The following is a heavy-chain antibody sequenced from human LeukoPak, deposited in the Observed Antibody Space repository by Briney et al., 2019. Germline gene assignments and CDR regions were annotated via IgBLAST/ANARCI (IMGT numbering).Heavy chain of an antibody. CDR3: ARGLTTGRPY. V-gene: IGHV1-8*01. Sequence: ASVKVSCKASGYTFTSYDINWVRQATGQGLEWMGWMNPNSGNTDYAQKFQGIVTMTRNTSISTAYMELSSLRSDNTAVYYCARGLTTGRPYWGQGTLVTVPS. D-gene: IGHD1-1*01. CDR2: MNPNSGNT. CDR1: GYTFTSYD. J-gene: IGHJ4*02.